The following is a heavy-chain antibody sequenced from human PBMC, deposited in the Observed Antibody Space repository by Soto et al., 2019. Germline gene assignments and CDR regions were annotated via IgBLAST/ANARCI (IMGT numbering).Heavy chain of an antibody. V-gene: IGHV4-39*06. Sequence: SETLSLTCTVSGGSISSSSYYWGWIRQPPGKGLEWIGEVHHTGSTNYNPSLRSRVTISADKSENQFALRLSYVTAADTAVYYCVKNGGVYFDFWGQGTLVTVSS. CDR1: GGSISSSSYY. D-gene: IGHD2-8*02. CDR3: VKNGGVYFDF. CDR2: VHHTGST. J-gene: IGHJ4*02.